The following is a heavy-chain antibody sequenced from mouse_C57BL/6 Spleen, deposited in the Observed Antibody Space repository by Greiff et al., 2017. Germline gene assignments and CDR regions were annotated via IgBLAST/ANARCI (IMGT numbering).Heavy chain of an antibody. Sequence: VQLVESGAELVRPGASVTLSCKASGYTFTDYELHWVKQTPVHGLEWIGAIDPETGGTAYNQKFKGKAILTADKSSSTAYMELRSLTSEDSAVYYCRGTLDYWGQGTTLTVSS. V-gene: IGHV1-15*01. CDR3: RGTLDY. CDR2: IDPETGGT. J-gene: IGHJ2*01. D-gene: IGHD3-3*01. CDR1: GYTFTDYE.